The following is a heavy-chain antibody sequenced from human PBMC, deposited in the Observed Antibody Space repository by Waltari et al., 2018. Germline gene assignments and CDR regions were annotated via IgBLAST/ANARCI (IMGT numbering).Heavy chain of an antibody. CDR1: GFTFSSYR. V-gene: IGHV3-21*01. J-gene: IGHJ6*02. Sequence: EVQLVESGGGLVKPGGSLRLSCAASGFTFSSYRMNWVRQAPGKGLEWVSSISSSSSYIYYADSVKGRFTISRDNAKNSLYLQMNSLRAEDTAVYYCARYLGHYGMDVWGQGTTVTVSS. CDR3: ARYLGHYGMDV. D-gene: IGHD7-27*01. CDR2: ISSSSSYI.